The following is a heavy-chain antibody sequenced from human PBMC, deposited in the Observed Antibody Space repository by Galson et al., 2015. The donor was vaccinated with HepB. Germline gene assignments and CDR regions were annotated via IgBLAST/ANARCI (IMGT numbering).Heavy chain of an antibody. Sequence: SVKVSCKASGYTLTNYHFHWVRQAPGQGPEWMGKIFAGGGSTRDAERFQGRVTLTRDSSTCTLYMEVSSLRSDDTAVYYCARETPETYYFDYWGQGTLVTVSS. CDR3: ARETPETYYFDY. CDR1: GYTLTNYH. V-gene: IGHV1-46*01. D-gene: IGHD2-15*01. J-gene: IGHJ4*02. CDR2: IFAGGGST.